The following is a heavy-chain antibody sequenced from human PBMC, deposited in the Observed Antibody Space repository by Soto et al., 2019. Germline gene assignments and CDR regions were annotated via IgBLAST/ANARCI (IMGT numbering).Heavy chain of an antibody. CDR3: ATLRISMIGVVIRGEYYFDY. Sequence: HPGGSLRLSCATSGFTSTTYAMTWVRQAPGKGLEWVSSISDSGDSTYYADSVKGRFTISRDKSKNTLYLQMSRLRAEDTAVYYCATLRISMIGVVIRGEYYFDYWGQGTLVTVSS. D-gene: IGHD3-22*01. CDR1: GFTSTTYA. CDR2: ISDSGDST. J-gene: IGHJ4*02. V-gene: IGHV3-23*01.